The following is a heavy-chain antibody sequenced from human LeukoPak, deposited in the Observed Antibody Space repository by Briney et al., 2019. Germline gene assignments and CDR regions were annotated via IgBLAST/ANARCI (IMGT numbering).Heavy chain of an antibody. J-gene: IGHJ6*03. Sequence: GASVKVSCKASGYTFTGYYMHWVRQAPGQGLEWMGWINPNSGGTNYAQKFQGRVTMTRDTSISTAYMELSRLRSDDTAVYYCARDYDEGYCSGGSCYSPQYYYYYMDVWGKRTTVTVSS. V-gene: IGHV1-2*02. D-gene: IGHD2-15*01. CDR3: ARDYDEGYCSGGSCYSPQYYYYYMDV. CDR1: GYTFTGYY. CDR2: INPNSGGT.